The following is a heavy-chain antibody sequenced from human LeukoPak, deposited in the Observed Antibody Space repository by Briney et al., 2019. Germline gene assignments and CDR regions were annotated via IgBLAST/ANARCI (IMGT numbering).Heavy chain of an antibody. CDR1: GFTFSYYA. J-gene: IGHJ4*02. CDR2: IGASGGSQ. Sequence: GGSLRLSCVASGFTASGFTFSYYAMIWVRQAPGKGLEWVAAIGASGGSQYYADSVKGRFTISRDNSMNTLYVQMNSLRADDTAVYFCAKAPVSRGFSGYDSDYWGQGTQVTVSS. V-gene: IGHV3-23*01. D-gene: IGHD5-12*01. CDR3: AKAPVSRGFSGYDSDY.